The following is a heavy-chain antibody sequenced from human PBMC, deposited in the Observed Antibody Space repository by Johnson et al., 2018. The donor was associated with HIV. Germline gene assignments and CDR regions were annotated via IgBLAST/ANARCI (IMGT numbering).Heavy chain of an antibody. D-gene: IGHD3-3*01. J-gene: IGHJ3*02. CDR1: GFPFSSYS. Sequence: VQLVESGGGLIQPGGSLRLSCAASGFPFSSYSMNWVRQAPGQGLEWVSLITGSGSNTYYADSVKGRFTISRDNSKHTLYLQMNSRRAEDTAVYYYARDQRGFERSYYDFWSGHFDAFDIWGQGTMVTVSS. V-gene: IGHV3-23*04. CDR2: ITGSGSNT. CDR3: ARDQRGFERSYYDFWSGHFDAFDI.